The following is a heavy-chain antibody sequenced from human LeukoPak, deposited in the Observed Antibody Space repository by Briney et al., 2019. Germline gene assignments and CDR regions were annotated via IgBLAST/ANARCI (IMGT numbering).Heavy chain of an antibody. CDR3: ARDLVEMATIDY. J-gene: IGHJ4*02. Sequence: SETLSLTCSVSGGSINGGSYYWSWIRQPAGKPLEWIGHIFTTGSTSYNPSLRTRVTISEDSSKNQFSLQLNSVTPEDTAVYYCARDLVEMATIDYWGQGTLVAVSS. D-gene: IGHD5-24*01. CDR1: GGSINGGSYY. V-gene: IGHV4-61*09. CDR2: IFTTGST.